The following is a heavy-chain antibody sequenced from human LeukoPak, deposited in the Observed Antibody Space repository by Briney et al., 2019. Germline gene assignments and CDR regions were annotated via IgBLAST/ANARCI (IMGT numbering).Heavy chain of an antibody. D-gene: IGHD3-22*01. Sequence: ASVKVSCKASGYTFTSYGISWVRQAPGQGLEWMGWISAYNGNTNYAQKLQGRVTMTTDTSTSTAYMELRSLRFDDTAVYYCARDQYYDSKGWFDPWGQGTLVTVSS. CDR1: GYTFTSYG. CDR3: ARDQYYDSKGWFDP. CDR2: ISAYNGNT. V-gene: IGHV1-18*01. J-gene: IGHJ5*02.